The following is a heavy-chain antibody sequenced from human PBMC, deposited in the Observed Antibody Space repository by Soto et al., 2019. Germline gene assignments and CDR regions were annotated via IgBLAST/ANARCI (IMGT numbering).Heavy chain of an antibody. Sequence: SETLSLTCTVSGGSVSSGSYYWSWIRQPPGKGLEWIGYIYYSGSTNYNPSLKSRVTISVDTSKNQFSLKLSSVTAADTAVYYCAKLGSLGHPYYYGMDVWGPGTTVTVSS. CDR2: IYYSGST. D-gene: IGHD3-16*01. J-gene: IGHJ6*02. V-gene: IGHV4-61*01. CDR1: GGSVSSGSYY. CDR3: AKLGSLGHPYYYGMDV.